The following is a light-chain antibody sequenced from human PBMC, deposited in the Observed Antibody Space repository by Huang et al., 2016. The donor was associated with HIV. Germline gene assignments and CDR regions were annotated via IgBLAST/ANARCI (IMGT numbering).Light chain of an antibody. CDR3: QQYNRWPPLT. V-gene: IGKV3-15*01. J-gene: IGKJ4*01. Sequence: VMTQSPATLSVSPGERVTLSCRASQTVIKNLAWYQQRPGQPPRLLVYGASVRAAGGPDRCSGSGSGTDFTLTITSLQSEDFAIYYCQQYNRWPPLTFGGGTKVETK. CDR1: QTVIKN. CDR2: GAS.